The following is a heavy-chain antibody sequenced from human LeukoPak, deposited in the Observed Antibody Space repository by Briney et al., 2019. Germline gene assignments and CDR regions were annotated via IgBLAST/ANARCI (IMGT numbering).Heavy chain of an antibody. CDR2: IKQDGSEK. J-gene: IGHJ4*02. CDR1: GFTFSSYW. CDR3: ARELLVVTAIIDY. D-gene: IGHD2-21*02. Sequence: GGSLRLSCAASGFTFSSYWMSWVRQAPGKGLEWVANIKQDGSEKYYVDSVKGRFTISRDNAKNSLYLQMNSLRAEDTAVYYCARELLVVTAIIDYWGQGTLVTVSS. V-gene: IGHV3-7*01.